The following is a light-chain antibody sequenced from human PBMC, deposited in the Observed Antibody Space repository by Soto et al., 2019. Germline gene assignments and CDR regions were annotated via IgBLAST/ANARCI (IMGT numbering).Light chain of an antibody. CDR1: QSVSKY. CDR3: QQRSNWPQIT. Sequence: EIVLTQSPATLSLSPGERATLSCRASQSVSKYLAWYQQKPGKAPRLLIHDASNRATGIPARFSGSGSGTDFTLTISSLEPEDFGVYYCQQRSNWPQITFGEGTKVEIK. V-gene: IGKV3-11*01. J-gene: IGKJ4*01. CDR2: DAS.